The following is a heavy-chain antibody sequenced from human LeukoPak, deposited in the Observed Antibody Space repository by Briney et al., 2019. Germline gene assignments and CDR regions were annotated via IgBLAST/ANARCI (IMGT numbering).Heavy chain of an antibody. CDR1: GLTFSSNS. D-gene: IGHD2-8*01. J-gene: IGHJ3*02. CDR2: ITSSSTTT. CDR3: ARTYCTNGVCNRKAFDI. Sequence: PGGSLRLSCAASGLTFSSNSMNWVRQAPGKGLEWVSYITSSSTTTYYADSVKGRFITSRDNAKNSLYLQMNSLRAEDTAVYYCARTYCTNGVCNRKAFDIWGQGTMVTVSS. V-gene: IGHV3-48*01.